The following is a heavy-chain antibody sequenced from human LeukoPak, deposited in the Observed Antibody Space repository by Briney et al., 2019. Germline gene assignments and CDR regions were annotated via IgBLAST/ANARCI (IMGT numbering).Heavy chain of an antibody. CDR1: GFTFSSYG. CDR2: ISGSGGST. D-gene: IGHD3-10*01. V-gene: IGHV3-23*01. Sequence: GRSLRLSCAASGFTFSSYGMHWVRQAPGKGLEWVSAISGSGGSTYYADSVKGRFTISRDNSKNTLYLQMNSLRAEDTAVYYCAKVPNTMIRGVIPYYFDYWGQGTLVTVSS. CDR3: AKVPNTMIRGVIPYYFDY. J-gene: IGHJ4*02.